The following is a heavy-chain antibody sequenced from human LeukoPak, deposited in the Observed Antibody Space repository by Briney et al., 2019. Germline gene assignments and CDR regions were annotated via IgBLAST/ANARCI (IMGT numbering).Heavy chain of an antibody. D-gene: IGHD1-26*01. J-gene: IGHJ4*02. Sequence: GGSLRLSCAASGFTFDDYAMHWVRQAPGKGLEWVSGISWNSGSIGYADSVKGRFTISRDNAKNSLYLQMNSLRAEDTALYYCAKASSRRSGSYFDYWGQGTLVTVSS. V-gene: IGHV3-9*01. CDR1: GFTFDDYA. CDR3: AKASSRRSGSYFDY. CDR2: ISWNSGSI.